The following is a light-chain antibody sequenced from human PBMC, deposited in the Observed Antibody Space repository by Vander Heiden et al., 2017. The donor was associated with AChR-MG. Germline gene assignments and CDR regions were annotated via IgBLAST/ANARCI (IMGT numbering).Light chain of an antibody. J-gene: IGLJ2*01. CDR1: KLGDKY. Sequence: SYELTQPHSVSVSPGQTASITCSGDKLGDKYACWYQQKPGQSPVLVIYQDSKRPSGIPERFSGSNSGNTATLTISGTQAMDEADYYCQAWDSSIDVVFGGGTKLTVL. CDR2: QDS. CDR3: QAWDSSIDVV. V-gene: IGLV3-1*01.